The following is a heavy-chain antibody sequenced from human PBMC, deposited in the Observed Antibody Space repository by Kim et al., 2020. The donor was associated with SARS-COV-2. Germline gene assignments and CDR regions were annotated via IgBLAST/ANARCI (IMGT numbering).Heavy chain of an antibody. CDR1: GFTFSTYD. CDR3: AKQRAARTLNDAFDI. Sequence: GGSLRLSCVDSGFTFSTYDMTWVRQAPGKGLEWVSSISSTGGATYYADSVKGRFTISRDNSKNTLYLQMNSLRAEDTALYYCAKQRAARTLNDAFDIWGQGTMVTVS. V-gene: IGHV3-23*01. J-gene: IGHJ3*02. CDR2: ISSTGGAT. D-gene: IGHD2-15*01.